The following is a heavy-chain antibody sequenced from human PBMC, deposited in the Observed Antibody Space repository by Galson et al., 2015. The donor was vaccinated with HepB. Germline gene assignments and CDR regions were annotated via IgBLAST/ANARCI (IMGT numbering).Heavy chain of an antibody. CDR3: ARDLGSTSGDDY. CDR2: ISAYNGNT. V-gene: IGHV1-18*01. D-gene: IGHD2-2*01. Sequence: SVKVSCKASGYTFTSYGISWVRQAPGQGLEWMGWISAYNGNTNYAQKLQGRVTMTTDTSTSTVYMELRSLRSDDTAVYYCARDLGSTSGDDYWGQGTLVTVSS. CDR1: GYTFTSYG. J-gene: IGHJ4*02.